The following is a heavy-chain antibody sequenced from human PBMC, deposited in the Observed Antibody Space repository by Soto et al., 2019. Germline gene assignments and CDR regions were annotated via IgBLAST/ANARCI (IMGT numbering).Heavy chain of an antibody. CDR3: SLLWFCSGGSCYGFIADFDY. J-gene: IGHJ4*02. CDR1: GGSISSSSYY. D-gene: IGHD2-15*01. V-gene: IGHV4-39*01. CDR2: IYYSGST. Sequence: SETLSLTCTVSGGSISSSSYYWGWIRQPPGKGLEWIGSIYYSGSTYYNPSLKSRVTISVDTSKNQFSLKLSSVTAADTAVYYFSLLWFCSGGSCYGFIADFDYWGQGTLVTVSS.